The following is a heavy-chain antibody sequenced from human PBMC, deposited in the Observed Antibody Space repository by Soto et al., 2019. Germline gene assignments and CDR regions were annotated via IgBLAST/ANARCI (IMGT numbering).Heavy chain of an antibody. CDR2: IYYSGST. V-gene: IGHV4-30-4*01. CDR3: ARWHRGYDSSGYPNWFDP. Sequence: SETLSLTCTVSGGSISSGDYYWSWIRQPPGKGLEWIGYIYYSGSTYYNPSLKSRVTISVDTSKNQFSLKLSSVTAADTAVYYCARWHRGYDSSGYPNWFDPWGQGTLVTVSS. CDR1: GGSISSGDYY. J-gene: IGHJ5*02. D-gene: IGHD3-22*01.